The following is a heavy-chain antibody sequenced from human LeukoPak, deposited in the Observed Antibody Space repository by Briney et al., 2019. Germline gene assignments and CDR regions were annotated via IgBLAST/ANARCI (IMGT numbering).Heavy chain of an antibody. Sequence: SETLSLTCTVSGYSISSGYYWGWIRQPPGKGLEWIGSIYHSGSTYYNPSLKSRVTISVDTSKNQFSLKLSSVTAADTAVYYCARVLLTYYYFDYWGQGTLVTVSS. CDR1: GYSISSGYY. D-gene: IGHD2-21*01. CDR2: IYHSGST. CDR3: ARVLLTYYYFDY. V-gene: IGHV4-38-2*02. J-gene: IGHJ4*02.